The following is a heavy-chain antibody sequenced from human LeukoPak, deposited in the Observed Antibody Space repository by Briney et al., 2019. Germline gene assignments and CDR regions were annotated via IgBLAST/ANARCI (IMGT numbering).Heavy chain of an antibody. CDR3: ARHPSASSWHDN. J-gene: IGHJ4*02. CDR1: GGSTTPYY. Sequence: SETLFLTCTVSGGSTTPYYWTWIRQPPGKGLEWIGYMFYSGGTNYNPSLKSRVIMSVDTSKNQFSLKLSSVTAADTAVYYCARHPSASSWHDNWGQGILVTVSS. D-gene: IGHD6-13*01. V-gene: IGHV4-59*08. CDR2: MFYSGGT.